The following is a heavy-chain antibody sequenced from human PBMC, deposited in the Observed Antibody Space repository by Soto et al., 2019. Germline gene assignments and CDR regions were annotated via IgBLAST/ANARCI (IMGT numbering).Heavy chain of an antibody. CDR2: FDPEDGET. J-gene: IGHJ4*02. D-gene: IGHD6-13*01. CDR3: ATLHPGYSSSWYPY. V-gene: IGHV1-24*01. CDR1: GYTLTELS. Sequence: ASVKVSCKVSGYTLTELSMHWVRQAPGKGLEWMGGFDPEDGETIYAQKFQGRVTMTEDTSTDTAYMELSSLRSEDTAVYYCATLHPGYSSSWYPYWGQGTLVTVSS.